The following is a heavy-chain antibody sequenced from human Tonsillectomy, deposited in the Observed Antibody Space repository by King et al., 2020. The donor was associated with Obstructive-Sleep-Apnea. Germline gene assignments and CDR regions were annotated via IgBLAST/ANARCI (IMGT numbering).Heavy chain of an antibody. CDR2: IYPGDSDT. CDR3: ARMAAAGRSLDY. D-gene: IGHD6-13*01. CDR1: GYSFTSYW. V-gene: IGHV5-51*01. Sequence: QLVQSGAEVKKPGEFLKSSCKGYGYSFTSYWIGWVRQMPGKSLQWLGIIYPGDSDTKYSPSFQGPGTISSDKSISTAYVQWSSLKASDTAMYYCARMAAAGRSLDYWGQGTLVTVSS. J-gene: IGHJ4*02.